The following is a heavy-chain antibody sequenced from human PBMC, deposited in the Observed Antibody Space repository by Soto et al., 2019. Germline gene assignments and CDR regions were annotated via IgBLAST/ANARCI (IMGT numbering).Heavy chain of an antibody. CDR2: IYNSGST. D-gene: IGHD4-4*01. J-gene: IGHJ4*02. V-gene: IGHV4-59*01. CDR3: ARLPGDDYSQFGYYFDY. Sequence: PSETLSLTCTVSGDSISSYYWSWIRQPPGKGLEWIGYIYNSGSTKYNPSLKSRVTISVDTSKNQFSLKVNSVTAADTAVYYCARLPGDDYSQFGYYFDYWGQGTLVTVSS. CDR1: GDSISSYY.